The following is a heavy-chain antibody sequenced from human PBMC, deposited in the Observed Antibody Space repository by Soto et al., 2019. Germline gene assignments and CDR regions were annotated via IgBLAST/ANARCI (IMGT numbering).Heavy chain of an antibody. Sequence: GESLKISCKASGYNFKAYWIGWVRQRPARGLEWMGIIYPTDSDTRYSSSFEGQVTMSADKSTNTAYLEWNRLKASDTATYYCARGRVWEPEYWGDGTLVTVSS. D-gene: IGHD1-26*01. CDR2: IYPTDSDT. CDR1: GYNFKAYW. V-gene: IGHV5-51*01. CDR3: ARGRVWEPEY. J-gene: IGHJ4*01.